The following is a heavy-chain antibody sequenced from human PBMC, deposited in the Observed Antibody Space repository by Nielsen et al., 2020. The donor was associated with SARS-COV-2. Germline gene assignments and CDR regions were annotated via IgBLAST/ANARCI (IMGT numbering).Heavy chain of an antibody. D-gene: IGHD6-19*01. CDR3: VFAVGRGDAFDI. CDR1: GFSFSDYY. V-gene: IGHV3-11*06. J-gene: IGHJ3*02. Sequence: GGSLRLSCAASGFSFSDYYMSWIRQAPGKGLEWVSYISSSTSYTNYADSVTGRFTISRDNSKNTLYLQMNSLRAEDTAVYYCVFAVGRGDAFDIWGQGTMVTVSS. CDR2: ISSSTSYT.